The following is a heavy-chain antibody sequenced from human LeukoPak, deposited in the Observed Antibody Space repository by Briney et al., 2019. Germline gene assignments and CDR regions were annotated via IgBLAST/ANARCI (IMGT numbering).Heavy chain of an antibody. CDR1: GFTFSSYS. J-gene: IGHJ4*02. CDR2: LSSSSSTI. D-gene: IGHD6-13*01. CDR3: ASYISSWETGYYFDY. Sequence: PGGSLRLSCAASGFTFSSYSMNWVCQAPGKGLEWGSYLSSSSSTIYYADSVKGRFTISRDNAKNSLYLQMNSLRAEDTAVYYCASYISSWETGYYFDYWGQGTLVTVSS. V-gene: IGHV3-48*01.